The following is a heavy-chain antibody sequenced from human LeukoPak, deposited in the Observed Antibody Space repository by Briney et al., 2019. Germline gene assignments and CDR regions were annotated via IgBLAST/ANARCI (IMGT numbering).Heavy chain of an antibody. D-gene: IGHD3-22*01. Sequence: GASVKVSCKASGYTFTSYDINWVRQATGQGLEWMGWMNPNSGNTGYAQKFQGRVTMTRNTSISTAYMELSSLRSEDTAVYYCARGTYYYDSSGSTLNDAFDIWGQGTMVTVSS. CDR2: MNPNSGNT. J-gene: IGHJ3*02. V-gene: IGHV1-8*01. CDR1: GYTFTSYD. CDR3: ARGTYYYDSSGSTLNDAFDI.